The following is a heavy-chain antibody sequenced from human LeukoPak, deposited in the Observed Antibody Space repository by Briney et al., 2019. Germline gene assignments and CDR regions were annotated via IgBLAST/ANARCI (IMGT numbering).Heavy chain of an antibody. CDR3: ARGPQVGAFDL. CDR2: IIPIFTTA. V-gene: IGHV1-69*13. Sequence: SVKVSCKAAGSTISNYVISWVRQAPGQGLEWMGGIIPIFTTANYAQKFQGRVTITADESTSTAYVELSSLRSEDTAVYYCARGPQVGAFDLWGQGTMVTVSS. J-gene: IGHJ3*01. D-gene: IGHD1-26*01. CDR1: GSTISNYV.